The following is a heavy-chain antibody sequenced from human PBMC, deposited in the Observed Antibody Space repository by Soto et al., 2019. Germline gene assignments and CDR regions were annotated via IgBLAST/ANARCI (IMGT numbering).Heavy chain of an antibody. Sequence: SETLSLTCAVSGGSISRGGYSWSWIRQPPGKGLEWIGYIYHSGSTYYNPSLKSRVNISVDRSKNQFSLKLSSVTAADTAVYYCARTVAAAGDDYFDYWGQGTLVTVSS. V-gene: IGHV4-30-2*01. CDR3: ARTVAAAGDDYFDY. D-gene: IGHD6-13*01. CDR1: GGSISRGGYS. J-gene: IGHJ4*02. CDR2: IYHSGST.